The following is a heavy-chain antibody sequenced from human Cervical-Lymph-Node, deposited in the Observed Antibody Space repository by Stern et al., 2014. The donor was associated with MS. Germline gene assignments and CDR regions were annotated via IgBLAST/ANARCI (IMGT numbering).Heavy chain of an antibody. Sequence: QVQLVESGAEVKKPGASVKVSCKASGYTFTSYDINWGRQATGQGLEWMGWMNPNSGNTGYAQKFQGRVTMTRNTSISTAYMELSSLRSEDTAVYYCARDCKLRRFGSRGWFDPWGQGTLVTVSS. CDR3: ARDCKLRRFGSRGWFDP. CDR1: GYTFTSYD. V-gene: IGHV1-8*01. J-gene: IGHJ5*02. D-gene: IGHD3-10*01. CDR2: MNPNSGNT.